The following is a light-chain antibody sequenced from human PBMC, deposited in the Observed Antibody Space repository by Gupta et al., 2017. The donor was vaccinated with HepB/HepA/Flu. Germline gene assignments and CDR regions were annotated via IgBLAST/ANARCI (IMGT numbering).Light chain of an antibody. Sequence: EVVLTQSPTTLYLSPGERATLSCRARQSVNRYLAWYQQQPGQAPRLLIYDTSNRATGIPARCGGSGSGTEFTLTISSLEPEDVAVYYCQQRDNCRITFGRGTQVEIK. V-gene: IGKV3-11*01. CDR1: QSVNRY. CDR2: DTS. J-gene: IGKJ4*01. CDR3: QQRDNCRIT.